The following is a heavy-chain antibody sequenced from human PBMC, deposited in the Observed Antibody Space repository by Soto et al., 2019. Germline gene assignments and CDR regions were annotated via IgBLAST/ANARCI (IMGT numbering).Heavy chain of an antibody. Sequence: GASVKVSCTVSGYTLTELSMHWVRQAPGKGLEWMGGFDPEDGETIYAQKFQGRVTMTEDTSTDTAYMELSSLRSEDTAVYYCATRGMVRGYYGMDVWGQGTTVTVSS. V-gene: IGHV1-24*01. CDR1: GYTLTELS. D-gene: IGHD3-10*01. J-gene: IGHJ6*02. CDR3: ATRGMVRGYYGMDV. CDR2: FDPEDGET.